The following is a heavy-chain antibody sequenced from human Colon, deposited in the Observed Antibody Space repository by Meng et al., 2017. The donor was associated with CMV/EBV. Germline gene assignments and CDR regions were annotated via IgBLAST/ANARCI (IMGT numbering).Heavy chain of an antibody. J-gene: IGHJ4*02. CDR3: ARGYSGTSS. CDR2: IYSGGST. V-gene: IGHV3-66*01. CDR1: GFTVSSTH. Sequence: GGDLVQAGGSLRLSCAASGFTVSSTHMSWVRQAPGKGLEWVSVIYSGGSTFYADSVKGRFTISRDNSKNTLYLQMNSLSAEDTAVYYCARGYSGTSSWGQGTLVTVSS. D-gene: IGHD1-26*01.